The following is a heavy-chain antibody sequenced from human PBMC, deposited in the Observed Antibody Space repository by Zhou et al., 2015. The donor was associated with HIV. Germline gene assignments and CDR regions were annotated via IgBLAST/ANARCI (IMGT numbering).Heavy chain of an antibody. CDR3: ARSRVGATTRIDY. V-gene: IGHV1-69*06. D-gene: IGHD1-26*01. CDR1: GGTFNKHG. J-gene: IGHJ4*02. Sequence: QLVQSGAEVKKPGSSVKVSCRASGGTFNKHGFSWVRQAPGQGLEWMGGIIPIFGTANYAQKFQGRVTITADKSTSTAYMELSSLRSEDTAVYYCARSRVGATTRIDYWGQGTLVTVSS. CDR2: IIPIFGTA.